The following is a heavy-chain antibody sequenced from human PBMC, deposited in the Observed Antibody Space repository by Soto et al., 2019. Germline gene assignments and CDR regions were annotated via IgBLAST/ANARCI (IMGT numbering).Heavy chain of an antibody. D-gene: IGHD4-4*01. Sequence: SETLSLTCTVSGGSISSYYWSWIRQPPGKGLEWIGYIYYSGSTNYNPSLKSRVTISVDTSKNQFSLKLSSVTAADTAVYYCARVRRSNYAQTGYYYYYMDVWGKGTTVTVSS. J-gene: IGHJ6*03. CDR1: GGSISSYY. CDR3: ARVRRSNYAQTGYYYYYMDV. V-gene: IGHV4-59*01. CDR2: IYYSGST.